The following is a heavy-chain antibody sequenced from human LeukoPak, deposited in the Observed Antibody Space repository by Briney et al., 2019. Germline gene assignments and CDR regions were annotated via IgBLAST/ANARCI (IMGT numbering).Heavy chain of an antibody. CDR2: TYSGGTT. CDR3: ARDYRYYAD. CDR1: GFSVTSNY. D-gene: IGHD3-16*02. Sequence: AGGSLRLSCAASGFSVTSNYMSWVRQAPGKGLEWVSVTYSGGTTYYSDSVKGRFTNSRDTSKNTWLLQMNSLSAEDTAVYYCARDYRYYADWGQGTLVTVSS. J-gene: IGHJ4*02. V-gene: IGHV3-53*01.